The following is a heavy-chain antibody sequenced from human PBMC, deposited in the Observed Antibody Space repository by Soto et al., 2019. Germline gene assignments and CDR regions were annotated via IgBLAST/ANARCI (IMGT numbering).Heavy chain of an antibody. CDR1: GYSFTTYG. CDR3: AREGSRPYYYYGMDV. Sequence: QVQLVQSGAEVKKPGASVKVSCKASGYSFTTYGIAWVRQAPGQGLXXMGWISTYNGDTDYAQNLQGRVIMTTDTSTTTAYMELRSLRSDDTAVYYCAREGSRPYYYYGMDVWGQGTTVSVSS. CDR2: ISTYNGDT. V-gene: IGHV1-18*01. D-gene: IGHD2-15*01. J-gene: IGHJ6*02.